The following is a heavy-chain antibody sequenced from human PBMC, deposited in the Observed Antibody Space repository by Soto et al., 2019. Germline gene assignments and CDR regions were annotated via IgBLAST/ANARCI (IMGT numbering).Heavy chain of an antibody. D-gene: IGHD6-19*01. Sequence: GGSLRLSCAASGFTFSGYSMNWVRQAPGKGLEWVSSISSSSSYIYYADSVKGRFTISRDNAKNSLYLQMNSLRAEDTALYYCAKGPPGYSSGWSKYYYYYYMDVWGKGTTVTVSS. CDR1: GFTFSGYS. CDR3: AKGPPGYSSGWSKYYYYYYMDV. J-gene: IGHJ6*03. CDR2: ISSSSSYI. V-gene: IGHV3-21*04.